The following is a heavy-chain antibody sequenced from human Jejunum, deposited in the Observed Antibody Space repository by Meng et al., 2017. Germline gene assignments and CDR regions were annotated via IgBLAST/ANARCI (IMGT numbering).Heavy chain of an antibody. CDR3: ARERWEYYESSVFDS. J-gene: IGHJ4*02. CDR1: GGSISGGDYY. Sequence: QVQLHASGPGLVKPSQNLSLNCTVSGGSISGGDYYWSWIRQPPGKGLEWIGYIQYMGSAFFHPSFKSRAAISVDTSNNQFSLKLNSVTDGDTAVYYCARERWEYYESSVFDSWGQGTLVTVSS. D-gene: IGHD3-22*01. CDR2: IQYMGSA. V-gene: IGHV4-30-4*01.